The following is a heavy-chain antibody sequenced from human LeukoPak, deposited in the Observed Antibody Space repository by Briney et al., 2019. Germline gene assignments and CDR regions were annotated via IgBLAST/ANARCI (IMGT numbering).Heavy chain of an antibody. J-gene: IGHJ1*01. CDR2: INAGYGNT. CDR1: GYTFTSYA. Sequence: ASVKVSCKASGYTFTSYAIHWVRQAPGQRLEWMGWINAGYGNTKYSQKFQGRVTITRDTSASTAYMELSSLRSEDTAVYYCARGCGGDCPNAEYSQHWARAPWSPSPQ. CDR3: ARGCGGDCPNAEYSQH. D-gene: IGHD2-21*02. V-gene: IGHV1-3*01.